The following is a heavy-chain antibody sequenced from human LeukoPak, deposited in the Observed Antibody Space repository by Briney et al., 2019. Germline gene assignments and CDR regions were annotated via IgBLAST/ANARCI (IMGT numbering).Heavy chain of an antibody. Sequence: GGALRLSCAASGFTFSTYWMHWVRQDPGKGLVWVSRISSDASITSYANPVKGRFTISRDNAKNTLYLQMNSLRAEDTALYYCATSARTYIGSSLDYWGQGTLVTVSS. J-gene: IGHJ4*02. D-gene: IGHD2-15*01. CDR2: ISSDASIT. CDR3: ATSARTYIGSSLDY. V-gene: IGHV3-74*01. CDR1: GFTFSTYW.